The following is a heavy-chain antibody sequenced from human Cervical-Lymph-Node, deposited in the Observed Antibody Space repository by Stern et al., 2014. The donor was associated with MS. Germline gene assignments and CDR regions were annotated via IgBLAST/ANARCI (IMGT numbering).Heavy chain of an antibody. Sequence: VQLVESGGGVVQPGGSLRLSCAASGFTFSSYGMHWVRQAPGKGLEWVAVIWHDGSNKYYADSVKGRFTISRDNSKNTLYLQMNSLRAEDTAVYYCASVAAAGPRGYYYGMDVWGQGTTVTVSS. V-gene: IGHV3-33*01. CDR2: IWHDGSNK. CDR1: GFTFSSYG. CDR3: ASVAAAGPRGYYYGMDV. D-gene: IGHD6-13*01. J-gene: IGHJ6*02.